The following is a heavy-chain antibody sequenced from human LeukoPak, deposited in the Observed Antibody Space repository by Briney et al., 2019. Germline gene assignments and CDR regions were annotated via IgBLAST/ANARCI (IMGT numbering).Heavy chain of an antibody. CDR3: ARPIAVAGPFDV. J-gene: IGHJ4*02. Sequence: GGSLRLSCAASGFAFTNYAMSWVRQAPGKGLEWVAIIWYDGSNKYYTDSVKGRFTISRDNSKNTLYLQMNSLRAEDTAVYYCARPIAVAGPFDVWGQGTLVTVSS. CDR2: IWYDGSNK. CDR1: GFAFTNYA. D-gene: IGHD6-19*01. V-gene: IGHV3-33*08.